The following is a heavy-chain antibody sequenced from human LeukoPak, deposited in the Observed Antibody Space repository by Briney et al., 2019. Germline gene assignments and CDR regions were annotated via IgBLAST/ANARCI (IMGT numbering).Heavy chain of an antibody. J-gene: IGHJ4*02. CDR3: ARDYYDSSGYYPWGY. CDR1: GFTFSSYA. Sequence: GSLRLSCAASGFTFSSYAMHWVRQAPGKGLEWVAVTSHDETTKYYADSVKGRFTISRDNSKNTLYLQMNSLRAEDTAVYFCARDYYDSSGYYPWGYWGQGTLVTVSS. V-gene: IGHV3-30*04. CDR2: TSHDETTK. D-gene: IGHD3-22*01.